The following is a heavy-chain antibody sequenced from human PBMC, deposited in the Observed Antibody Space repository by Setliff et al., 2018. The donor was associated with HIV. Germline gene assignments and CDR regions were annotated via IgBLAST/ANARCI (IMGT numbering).Heavy chain of an antibody. V-gene: IGHV4-38-2*01. CDR3: ARGKTTGSFFDKIHAAFNV. J-gene: IGHJ3*01. CDR1: GDSFKSAYY. CDR2: VFYRGGA. Sequence: ETLSLTCAAFGDSFKSAYYWGWIRQPPRKTLQWLGSVFYRGGAYYNPSFKARLTMSLDTSKNQFSLNLTSLTAADTAVYFCARGKTTGSFFDKIHAAFNVWGPGTLVTVS. D-gene: IGHD4-17*01.